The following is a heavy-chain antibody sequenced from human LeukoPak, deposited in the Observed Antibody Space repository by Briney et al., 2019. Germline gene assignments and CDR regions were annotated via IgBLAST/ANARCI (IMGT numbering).Heavy chain of an antibody. CDR1: GGSISSYY. V-gene: IGHV4-59*01. D-gene: IGHD6-19*01. CDR3: ARGSSGWYPDIDY. CDR2: IYYSGST. Sequence: SETLSLTCTVSGGSISSYYWSWIRQPPGKGLEWIGYIYYSGSTNYNPSLKSRVTISVDTSKNQFSLKLSSVTAADTAVYCCARGSSGWYPDIDYWGQGTLVTVSS. J-gene: IGHJ4*02.